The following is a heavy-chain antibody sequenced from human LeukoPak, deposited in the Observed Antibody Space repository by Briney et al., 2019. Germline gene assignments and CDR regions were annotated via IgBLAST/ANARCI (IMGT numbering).Heavy chain of an antibody. CDR1: RYSFTSYW. Sequence: ESLKISCKGSRYSFTSYWIGWVRQMPGKGLAWMGTIYPGDSDTRYSPSFQGQVTISADKSISTAYLQWSSLKASDTAMYYCARGRHIVSPGDYWGQGTLVTVSS. CDR2: IYPGDSDT. CDR3: ARGRHIVSPGDY. V-gene: IGHV5-51*01. D-gene: IGHD2-15*01. J-gene: IGHJ4*02.